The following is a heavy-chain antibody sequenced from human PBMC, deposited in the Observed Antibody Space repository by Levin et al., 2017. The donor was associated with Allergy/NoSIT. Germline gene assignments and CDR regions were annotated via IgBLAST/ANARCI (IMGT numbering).Heavy chain of an antibody. V-gene: IGHV3-73*01. Sequence: GESLKISCAASGFSFNDFAMHWVRQASGKGLEWVGHIRSKANSYATAYAASVKGRFTISRDDSNNTAYLQMNSMKTEDTAVYYCTHHYDILTVWGFGPWGQGTVVTVSS. CDR2: IRSKANSYAT. CDR3: THHYDILTVWGFGP. D-gene: IGHD3-9*01. J-gene: IGHJ5*02. CDR1: GFSFNDFA.